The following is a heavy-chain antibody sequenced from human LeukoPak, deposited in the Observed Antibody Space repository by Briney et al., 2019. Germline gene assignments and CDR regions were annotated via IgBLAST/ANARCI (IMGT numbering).Heavy chain of an antibody. CDR2: ISSSSSYI. Sequence: GGSLRLSCAASGFTFSSYSMNWVRQAPGKGLEWVSSISSSSSYIYYADSVKGRFTISRDNAKNTLYLQMNSLRAEDTAVYYCAKLPGPYYLDSWFDPWGQGTLVTVSS. D-gene: IGHD3-22*01. V-gene: IGHV3-21*04. J-gene: IGHJ5*02. CDR1: GFTFSSYS. CDR3: AKLPGPYYLDSWFDP.